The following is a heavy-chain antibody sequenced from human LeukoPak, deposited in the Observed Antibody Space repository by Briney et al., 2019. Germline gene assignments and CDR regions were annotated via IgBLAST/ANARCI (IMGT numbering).Heavy chain of an antibody. J-gene: IGHJ4*02. CDR3: ARESDSGKDFDC. D-gene: IGHD1-26*01. Sequence: ASVEVSCKASGYTFTYHYIHLVRQVPGQGLEWMGIINPSNGNTNYAQKFQGRVTMTRDTSTSTVYMELNSLGSEDTAVYYCARESDSGKDFDCWGQGTLVTVSS. CDR1: GYTFTYHY. V-gene: IGHV1-46*01. CDR2: INPSNGNT.